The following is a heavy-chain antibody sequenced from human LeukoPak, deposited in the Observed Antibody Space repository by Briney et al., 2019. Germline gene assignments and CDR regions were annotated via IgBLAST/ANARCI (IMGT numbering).Heavy chain of an antibody. CDR2: ISSSSSYI. J-gene: IGHJ4*02. CDR1: GFTFSSYS. CDR3: ARVAVAGNDY. D-gene: IGHD6-19*01. V-gene: IGHV3-21*01. Sequence: TGGSLRLSCAASGFTFSSYSMNWVRQAPGKGLEWVSSISSSSSYIYYADSVKGRLTISRDDAKNSLYLQMNSLRAEDTAVYYCARVAVAGNDYWGQGTLVTVSS.